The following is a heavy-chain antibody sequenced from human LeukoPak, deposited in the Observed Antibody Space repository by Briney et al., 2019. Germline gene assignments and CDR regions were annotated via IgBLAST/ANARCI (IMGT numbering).Heavy chain of an antibody. CDR1: GFTFSNAW. CDR2: IKSKTDGGTT. D-gene: IGHD3-10*01. CDR3: TACYGSGSYHYYGMDV. J-gene: IGHJ6*04. Sequence: KPGGSLRLSCAASGFTFSNAWMSWVRQAPGKGLEWVGRIKSKTDGGTTDYAAPVKGRFTISRDDSKNTLYLQMNSLKTKDTAVYYCTACYGSGSYHYYGMDVWGKGTTVTVSS. V-gene: IGHV3-15*01.